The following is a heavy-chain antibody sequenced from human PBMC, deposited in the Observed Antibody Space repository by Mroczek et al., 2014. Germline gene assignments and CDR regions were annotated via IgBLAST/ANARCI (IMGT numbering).Heavy chain of an antibody. CDR2: IYYSGST. CDR1: GGSISSGGYY. CDR3: ARFRIGTGTTFYGMDV. D-gene: IGHD1-7*01. V-gene: IGHV4-31*03. J-gene: IGHJ6*02. Sequence: QVQLQESGPGLVKPSQTLSLTCTVSGGSISSGGYYWSWIRQHPGKGLEWIGYIYYSGSTYYNPSLKSRVTISVDTSKNQFSLKLSSVTAADTAVYYCARFRIGTGTTFYGMDVWGQGTTVTVSS.